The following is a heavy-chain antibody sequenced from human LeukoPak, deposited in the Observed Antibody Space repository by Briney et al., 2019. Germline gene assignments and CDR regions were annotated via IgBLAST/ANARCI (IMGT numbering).Heavy chain of an antibody. J-gene: IGHJ5*02. CDR2: INHSGST. Sequence: SETLSLTCAVYGGSFSGYYWSWIRQPPGKGLEWIGEINHSGSTNYNPSLKSRVTISVDTSKNQFSLKLSSVTAADTAVYYCARHVVTVTTSIWFDPWGQGTLVTVSS. V-gene: IGHV4-34*01. D-gene: IGHD4-17*01. CDR3: ARHVVTVTTSIWFDP. CDR1: GGSFSGYY.